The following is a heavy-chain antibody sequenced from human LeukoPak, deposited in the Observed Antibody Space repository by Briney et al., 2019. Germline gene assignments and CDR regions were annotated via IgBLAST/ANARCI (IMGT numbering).Heavy chain of an antibody. CDR1: GYTFTSYG. V-gene: IGHV1-18*01. CDR3: ARGGTVTTSYGWFDP. J-gene: IGHJ5*02. D-gene: IGHD4-17*01. Sequence: GASVKVSCKASGYTFTSYGISWVRQAPGQGLEWMGWISAYNGNTNYAQKLQGRVTMTTDTSTSTAYMELRSLRSDDTAVYYCARGGTVTTSYGWFDPWGQGTLVTVSS. CDR2: ISAYNGNT.